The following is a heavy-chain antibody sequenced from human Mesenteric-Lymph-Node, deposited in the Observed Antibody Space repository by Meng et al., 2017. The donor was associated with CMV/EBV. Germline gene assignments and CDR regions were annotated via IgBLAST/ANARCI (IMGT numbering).Heavy chain of an antibody. V-gene: IGHV3-7*01. D-gene: IGHD3-16*01. CDR3: ARDVGGFDY. CDR2: INPDGNEE. Sequence: GGSLRLSCAASGFTFSTYWLTWVRQAPGKRLEWVANINPDGNEEYYVDSVKGRFSISRDNAKNSLYLQMNSLRADDTAVYYCARDVGGFDYWGQGTLVTVSS. J-gene: IGHJ4*02. CDR1: GFTFSTYW.